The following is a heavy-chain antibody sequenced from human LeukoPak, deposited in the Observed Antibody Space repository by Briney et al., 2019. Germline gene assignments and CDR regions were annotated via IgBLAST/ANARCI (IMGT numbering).Heavy chain of an antibody. V-gene: IGHV4-59*01. CDR1: GGSISSYY. CDR3: ARASPRTTGTLFDP. J-gene: IGHJ5*02. D-gene: IGHD1-1*01. Sequence: SETLSLTCTGSGGSISSYYWSWIRQPPGKGLGWSGYIYYSGSTNYNPSLKSRVTISVDTSKNQFSMKLSSVTAADTAVYYCARASPRTTGTLFDPWGQGTLVTVSS. CDR2: IYYSGST.